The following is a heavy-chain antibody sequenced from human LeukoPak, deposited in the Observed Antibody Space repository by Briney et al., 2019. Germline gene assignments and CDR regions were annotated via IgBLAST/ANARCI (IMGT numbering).Heavy chain of an antibody. CDR3: ARDRYYYGSGSYTRLDY. J-gene: IGHJ4*02. CDR2: INPSGGST. Sequence: ASVKVSCKASGYTFTSYYMHWVRQAPGQGLEWMGIINPSGGSTSYVQKFQGRVTMTRDTSTSTVYMELSSLRSEDTAVYYCARDRYYYGSGSYTRLDYWGQGTLVTVSS. CDR1: GYTFTSYY. V-gene: IGHV1-46*01. D-gene: IGHD3-10*01.